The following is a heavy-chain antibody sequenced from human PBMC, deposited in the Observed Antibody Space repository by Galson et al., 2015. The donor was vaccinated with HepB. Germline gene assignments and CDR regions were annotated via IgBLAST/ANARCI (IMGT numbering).Heavy chain of an antibody. Sequence: SLRLSCAASGFTFSNAYMSWVRQAPGKGLEWVGHSRNKPNGYTTEYAASVRGRFTFSRPDSENSLYLQMNSLKSEDTAVYYCARVRLGGRGGRGDYDYWGQGTLVTVSS. CDR1: GFTFSNAY. D-gene: IGHD2-21*01. CDR3: ARVRLGGRGGRGDYDY. V-gene: IGHV3-72*01. J-gene: IGHJ4*02. CDR2: SRNKPNGYTT.